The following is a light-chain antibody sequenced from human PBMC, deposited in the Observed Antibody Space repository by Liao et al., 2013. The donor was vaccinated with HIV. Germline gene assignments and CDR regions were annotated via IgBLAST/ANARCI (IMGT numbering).Light chain of an antibody. V-gene: IGLV3-1*01. J-gene: IGLJ1*01. CDR1: KLGDKY. CDR2: QDS. Sequence: SYELTQPPSVSVSPGQTASITCSGDKLGDKYACWYQQKPGQSPVLVIYQDSKRPSGIPERFSGSNSGNTATLTISRAQAGDEADYYCQAWDSSTAVFGTGTKVTVL. CDR3: QAWDSSTAV.